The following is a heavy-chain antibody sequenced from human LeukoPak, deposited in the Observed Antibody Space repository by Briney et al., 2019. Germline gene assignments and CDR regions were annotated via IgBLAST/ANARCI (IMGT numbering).Heavy chain of an antibody. CDR3: ARGKVTAIPYNWFDP. CDR2: IIPIFGTA. Sequence: ASVKVSCKASGGTFSSYAISWVRQAPGQGLEWMGGIIPIFGTANYAQKFQGRVTITADESTSTAYMELSSLRSEDTAVYYCARGKVTAIPYNWFDPWGQGTLVTVSS. V-gene: IGHV1-69*13. D-gene: IGHD2-21*02. J-gene: IGHJ5*02. CDR1: GGTFSSYA.